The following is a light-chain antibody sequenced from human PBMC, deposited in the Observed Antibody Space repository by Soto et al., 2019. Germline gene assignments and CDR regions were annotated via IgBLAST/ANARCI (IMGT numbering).Light chain of an antibody. J-gene: IGLJ3*02. CDR1: SSNLGNNY. V-gene: IGLV1-47*01. CDR2: RDN. CDR3: ASWDDSLRGPG. Sequence: QSVLTQPPSASATPGQRVTISCSGSSSNLGNNYVYWYQHLPGTAPKLLIDRDNKRPSGVPDRFSGSRSGSSATLAISGVRSEDEGEYYCASWDDSLRGPGFGGGTKLTVL.